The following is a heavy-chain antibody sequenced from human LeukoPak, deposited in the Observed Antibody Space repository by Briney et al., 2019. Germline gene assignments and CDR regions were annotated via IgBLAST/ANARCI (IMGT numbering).Heavy chain of an antibody. CDR3: ARAVTYFYGSVTYDWFES. J-gene: IGHJ5*01. CDR1: GFTFSSYW. CDR2: IESNGLA. V-gene: IGHV3-74*01. Sequence: GGSLRLSCAASGFTFSSYWMHWVRQTPGKGLMWVSRIESNGLALYADSVRDRFTISRDNAKYTVYLQMNSLRADDTAMYYCARAVTYFYGSVTYDWFESWGQGTLVTVSS. D-gene: IGHD3-10*01.